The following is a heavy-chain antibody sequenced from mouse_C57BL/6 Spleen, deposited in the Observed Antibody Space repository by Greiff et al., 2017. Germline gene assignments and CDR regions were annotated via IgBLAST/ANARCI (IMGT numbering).Heavy chain of an antibody. CDR3: TTDDYDERAMDY. CDR2: IDPEDGDT. CDR1: GFNIKDYY. V-gene: IGHV14-1*01. Sequence: VQLQQSGAELVRPGASVKLSCTASGFNIKDYYMHWVKQRPEQGLEWIGRIDPEDGDTEYAPKFQGKATMTADTSSNTAYLQLSSLTSEDTAVYYCTTDDYDERAMDYWGQGTSVTVSA. D-gene: IGHD2-4*01. J-gene: IGHJ4*01.